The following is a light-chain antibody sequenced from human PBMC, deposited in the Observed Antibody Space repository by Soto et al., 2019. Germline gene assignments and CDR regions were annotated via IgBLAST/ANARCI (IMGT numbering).Light chain of an antibody. CDR2: SNT. CDR3: QSYDSSLSGCVV. V-gene: IGLV1-40*01. J-gene: IGLJ2*01. CDR1: SSNIGAGYD. Sequence: QSVLTQPPSVSGAPGQRVTISCTGDSSNIGAGYDIYWYQQVPGTAPKLLIYSNTNRPSGVPDRFSGSKSGTSASLAITGLQAEDEADYYCQSYDSSLSGCVVFGGGTKLTVL.